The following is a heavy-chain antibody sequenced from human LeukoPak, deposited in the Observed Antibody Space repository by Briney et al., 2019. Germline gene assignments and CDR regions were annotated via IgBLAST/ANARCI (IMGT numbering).Heavy chain of an antibody. Sequence: GGSLRLSCAASGFTFSNAWMSWVRQAPGKGLEWVGRIKSKTDGGTKDYAAPVKGRFTISRDDSKNTLYLQMNSLKTEDTAVYYCSTSRPTGYYNSWGQGTLATVSS. J-gene: IGHJ4*02. CDR2: IKSKTDGGTK. CDR3: STSRPTGYYNS. D-gene: IGHD3-9*01. V-gene: IGHV3-15*01. CDR1: GFTFSNAW.